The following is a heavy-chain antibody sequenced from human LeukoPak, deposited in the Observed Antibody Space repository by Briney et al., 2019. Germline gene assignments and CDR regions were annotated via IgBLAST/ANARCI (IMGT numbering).Heavy chain of an antibody. Sequence: PSETLSLTCAVYGGSFSGYYWSWIRQPPGKGLEWIGEINHSGSTNYNPSLKSRVTILVDTSKNQFSLKLSSVTAADTAVYYCARVVKGYDYIWGSFAYFDYWGQGTLVTVSS. CDR2: INHSGST. J-gene: IGHJ4*02. D-gene: IGHD3-16*01. CDR1: GGSFSGYY. V-gene: IGHV4-34*01. CDR3: ARVVKGYDYIWGSFAYFDY.